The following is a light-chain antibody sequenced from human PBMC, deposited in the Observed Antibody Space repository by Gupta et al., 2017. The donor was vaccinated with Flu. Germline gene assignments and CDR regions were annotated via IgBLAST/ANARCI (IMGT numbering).Light chain of an antibody. CDR3: RSYIGHTNYA. CDR2: EVN. J-gene: IGLJ2*01. Sequence: SSLTQPPPASGSPGQSATIPAAGSSSDIGHYNYVSWYQQYPDKVLKLIMCEVNKRASGFPDRDSGCKSGNTASLTVSGLQAEDEADYYCRSYIGHTNYAVGGGTKLTVL. V-gene: IGLV2-8*01. CDR1: SSDIGHYNY.